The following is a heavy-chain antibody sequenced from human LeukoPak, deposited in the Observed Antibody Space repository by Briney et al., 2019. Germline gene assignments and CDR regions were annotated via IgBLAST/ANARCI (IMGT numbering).Heavy chain of an antibody. D-gene: IGHD5-18*01. CDR1: GGSISSSSYY. J-gene: IGHJ4*02. Sequence: KPSETLSLTCTVSGGSISSSSYYWGWIRQPPGKGLEWIGSIYYSGSTYYNPSLKSRVTISVDTSKNQFSLKLSSVTAADTAVYYCAGYTAMVTGGYDYWGQGTLVTVSS. V-gene: IGHV4-39*01. CDR2: IYYSGST. CDR3: AGYTAMVTGGYDY.